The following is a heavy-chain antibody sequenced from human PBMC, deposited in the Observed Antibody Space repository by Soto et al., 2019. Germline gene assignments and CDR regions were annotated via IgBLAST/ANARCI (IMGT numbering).Heavy chain of an antibody. Sequence: SETLSLTCTVSGGSISSYYWSWIRQPPGKGLEWIGYIYYSGSTNHNPSLKSRVTISVDTSKNQFSLKLSSVTAADTAVYYCARVDYYYYGMDVWGQGTTVTVSS. CDR1: GGSISSYY. CDR2: IYYSGST. CDR3: ARVDYYYYGMDV. V-gene: IGHV4-59*01. J-gene: IGHJ6*02.